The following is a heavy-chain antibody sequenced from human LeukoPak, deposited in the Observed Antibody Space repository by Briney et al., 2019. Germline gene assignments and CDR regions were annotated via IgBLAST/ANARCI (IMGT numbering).Heavy chain of an antibody. CDR2: ITWDGRSA. V-gene: IGHV3-43*01. D-gene: IGHD1-14*01. CDR1: GFTFDDYG. Sequence: PGGSLRLSCAASGFTFDDYGMHWVRQAPGKGLEWLSLITWDGRSAYYADSVRGRFTIFRDNSEKTLYLQMNSLISEDTPLYYGVKELPHYYHYGMDVWGRGTTVTVSS. CDR3: VKELPHYYHYGMDV. J-gene: IGHJ6*02.